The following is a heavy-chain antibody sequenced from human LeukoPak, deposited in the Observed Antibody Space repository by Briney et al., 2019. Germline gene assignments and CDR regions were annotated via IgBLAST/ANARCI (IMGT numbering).Heavy chain of an antibody. CDR3: ARDGYSGSYRALYY. CDR2: IRYDGSNK. D-gene: IGHD1-26*01. J-gene: IGHJ4*02. CDR1: GFTFSSYS. Sequence: PGGSLRLSCAASGFTFSSYSMSWVRQAPGKGLEWVAFIRYDGSNKYYADSVKGRFTISRDNAKNSLYLQMNSLRAEDTAVYYCARDGYSGSYRALYYWGQGTLVTVSS. V-gene: IGHV3-30*02.